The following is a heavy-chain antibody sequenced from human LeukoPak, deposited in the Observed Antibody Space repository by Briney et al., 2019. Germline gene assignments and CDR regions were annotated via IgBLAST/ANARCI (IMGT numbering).Heavy chain of an antibody. Sequence: GGSLRLSCAASGFTFSTYNMNWVRQAPGKGLEWVANIKHDGSEKYYVDSVKGRFTISRDNAKNSLYLQMNSLRAENTAVYFCARLAGGTIEAAEDYFDCWGQGTLVTISS. CDR3: ARLAGGTIEAAEDYFDC. CDR1: GFTFSTYN. V-gene: IGHV3-7*01. D-gene: IGHD6-13*01. CDR2: IKHDGSEK. J-gene: IGHJ4*02.